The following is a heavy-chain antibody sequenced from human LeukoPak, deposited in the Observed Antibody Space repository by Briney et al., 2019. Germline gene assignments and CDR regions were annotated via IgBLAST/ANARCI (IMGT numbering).Heavy chain of an antibody. CDR3: ARDLSSTSNWEFDY. Sequence: APVKVSCKASGCTFTDYFIHWVRQAPGQGPEWMGRMNGNSGVTMYAQTLQDRVTMTRDTSISTAYMELSRLTSDDTAVYYCARDLSSTSNWEFDYWGQGTLVTVPS. J-gene: IGHJ4*02. CDR2: MNGNSGVT. V-gene: IGHV1-2*06. CDR1: GCTFTDYF. D-gene: IGHD7-27*01.